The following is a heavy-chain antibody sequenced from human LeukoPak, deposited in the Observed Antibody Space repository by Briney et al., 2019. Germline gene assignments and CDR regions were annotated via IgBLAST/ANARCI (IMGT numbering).Heavy chain of an antibody. CDR2: ISYDGSNK. CDR1: GFTFSSYA. Sequence: GGSLRLSCAASGFTFSSYAMHWVRQAPGKGLEWVAVISYDGSNKYYADSVKGRFTISRDNSKNTLYLQMNSLRAEDTAVYYCARGDDAFDIWGQGTMVTVSS. J-gene: IGHJ3*02. V-gene: IGHV3-30*04. CDR3: ARGDDAFDI.